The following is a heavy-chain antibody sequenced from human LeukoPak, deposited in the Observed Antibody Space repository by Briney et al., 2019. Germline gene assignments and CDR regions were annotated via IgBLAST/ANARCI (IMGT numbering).Heavy chain of an antibody. CDR2: ISSSSSTI. D-gene: IGHD1-26*01. V-gene: IGHV3-11*04. Sequence: PGGSLRLSCAASGFTFSDYYMSWIRQAPGKGLEWVSYISSSSSTIYYADSVKGRFTISRDNAKNSLYLQMNSLRAGDTAVYYCARDLIVGATNWFDPWGQGTLVTVSS. J-gene: IGHJ5*02. CDR3: ARDLIVGATNWFDP. CDR1: GFTFSDYY.